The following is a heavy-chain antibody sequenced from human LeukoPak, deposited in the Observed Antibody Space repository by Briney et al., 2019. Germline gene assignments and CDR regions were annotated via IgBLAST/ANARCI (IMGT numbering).Heavy chain of an antibody. J-gene: IGHJ4*02. CDR1: GGSISTYY. CDR2: IYHSGSA. Sequence: SETLSLTCTVSGGSISTYYWNWIRQPPGKGLEWIGYIYHSGSANYNPSLKSRVTISVDTSKNQFSLKLASVTAADTAVYYCARGGTQLTFPVWGQGTLVTVSS. D-gene: IGHD4/OR15-4a*01. CDR3: ARGGTQLTFPV. V-gene: IGHV4-59*01.